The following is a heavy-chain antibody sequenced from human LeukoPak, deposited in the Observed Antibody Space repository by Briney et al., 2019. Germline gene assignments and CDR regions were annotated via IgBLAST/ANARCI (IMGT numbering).Heavy chain of an antibody. Sequence: GGSLRLSCAASGFTFDDYAMHWVRQAAGRGLEWVSGISWNSGSIVYADSVKGRFTISRDNAKNSLYLQKNSLRAEDTALYYCAKEGGSSGWYLSWFDPWGQGTLVTVSS. V-gene: IGHV3-9*01. D-gene: IGHD6-19*01. CDR3: AKEGGSSGWYLSWFDP. J-gene: IGHJ5*02. CDR1: GFTFDDYA. CDR2: ISWNSGSI.